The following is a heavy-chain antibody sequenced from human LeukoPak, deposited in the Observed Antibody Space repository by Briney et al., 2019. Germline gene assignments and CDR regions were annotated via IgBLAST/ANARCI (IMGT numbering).Heavy chain of an antibody. V-gene: IGHV3-23*01. CDR1: GLTFSSYA. D-gene: IGHD4-23*01. CDR3: AKPLEKYTYGGNFDY. Sequence: QPGGSLRLSCEASGLTFSSYAMSWVRQAQGKGLAWVSVISSSADSTYYADSVKGRFTISRDNSKNTLYLQMNNLRAEDTAVYYCAKPLEKYTYGGNFDYWGQGILVTVSS. J-gene: IGHJ4*02. CDR2: ISSSADST.